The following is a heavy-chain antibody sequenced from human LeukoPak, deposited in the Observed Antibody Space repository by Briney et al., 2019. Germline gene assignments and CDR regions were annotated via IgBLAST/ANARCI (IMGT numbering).Heavy chain of an antibody. CDR1: GFTFSSYA. J-gene: IGHJ5*02. D-gene: IGHD3-22*01. Sequence: GGPLRLSCAASGFTFSSYAMSWVRQAPGKGLEWVSAISGSGGSTYYADSVKGRFTISRDNSKNTLYLQMNSLRAEDTAVYYCAKADSSGYYYPNWFDPWGQGTLVTVSS. V-gene: IGHV3-23*01. CDR2: ISGSGGST. CDR3: AKADSSGYYYPNWFDP.